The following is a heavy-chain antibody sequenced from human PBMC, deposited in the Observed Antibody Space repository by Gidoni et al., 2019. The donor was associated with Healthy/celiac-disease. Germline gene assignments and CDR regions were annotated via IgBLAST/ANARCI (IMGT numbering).Heavy chain of an antibody. V-gene: IGHV4-38-2*02. D-gene: IGHD6-13*01. Sequence: QVQLQASGPGLVKPSEPLSLTCTVSGYSISSVYYWGCIRQPPGKGLEWIGSIYHSGSTYYNPSIKSRVTISVDTSKNQFSLKLSSVTAADTAVYYCARVIPSSSWSTFDYWGQGTLVTVSS. CDR3: ARVIPSSSWSTFDY. CDR1: GYSISSVYY. J-gene: IGHJ4*02. CDR2: IYHSGST.